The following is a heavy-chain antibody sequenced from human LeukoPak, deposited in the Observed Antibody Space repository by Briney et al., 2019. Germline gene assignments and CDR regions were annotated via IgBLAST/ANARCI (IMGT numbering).Heavy chain of an antibody. V-gene: IGHV1-2*02. CDR2: INPNSGGT. CDR3: ARSWALRGATIFSLGY. CDR1: GYTFTGYY. J-gene: IGHJ4*02. Sequence: GASVKVSCKASGYTFTGYYMHWVRQAPGQGLEWMGWINPNSGGTNYAQKFQGRVTMTTDTSTSTAYMELSRLRSDDTAVYYCARSWALRGATIFSLGYWGQGTLVTVSS. D-gene: IGHD5-24*01.